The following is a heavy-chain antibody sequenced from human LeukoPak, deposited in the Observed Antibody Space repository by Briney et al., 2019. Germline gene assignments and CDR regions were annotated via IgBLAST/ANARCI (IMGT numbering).Heavy chain of an antibody. V-gene: IGHV3-21*01. Sequence: GGSLRLSCAASGFTSNKYSMRWVRQAPGMGLGWVSSIRSSSSYIFYADSVKGRFTVSRDDAKNSLYLPMNSLRAEDTAVYYCASFHSGSYSYFDYWGQGTLVTVSS. D-gene: IGHD1-26*01. CDR3: ASFHSGSYSYFDY. CDR1: GFTSNKYS. J-gene: IGHJ4*02. CDR2: IRSSSSYI.